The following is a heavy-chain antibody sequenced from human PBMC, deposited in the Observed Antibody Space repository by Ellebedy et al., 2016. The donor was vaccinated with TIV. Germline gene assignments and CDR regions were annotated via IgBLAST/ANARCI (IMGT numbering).Heavy chain of an antibody. CDR3: ARRYGDYVVNWYFDL. Sequence: ASVKVSXKASGYTFTSYGISWVRQAPGQGLEWMGWISAYNGNTNYAQKLQGRVTMTTDTSTSTAYMELRSLRSDDTAVYYCARRYGDYVVNWYFDLWGRGTLVTVSS. D-gene: IGHD4-17*01. CDR2: ISAYNGNT. J-gene: IGHJ2*01. V-gene: IGHV1-18*01. CDR1: GYTFTSYG.